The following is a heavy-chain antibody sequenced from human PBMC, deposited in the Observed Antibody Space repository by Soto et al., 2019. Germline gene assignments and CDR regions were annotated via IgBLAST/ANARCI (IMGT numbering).Heavy chain of an antibody. CDR3: TKMVRKDEFDY. CDR2: IKSNTDGGTT. CDR1: GFTFTNAW. V-gene: IGHV3-15*01. D-gene: IGHD2-8*01. Sequence: EVQLVESGGGLVKPGGSLRLSCAASGFTFTNAWMTWVRQAPGKGLEWLGRIKSNTDGGTTDYAASVKDRFTVSREDSKNTLYLQMNSLKTDDTAFYYCTKMVRKDEFDYWGQGTLVTVSS. J-gene: IGHJ4*02.